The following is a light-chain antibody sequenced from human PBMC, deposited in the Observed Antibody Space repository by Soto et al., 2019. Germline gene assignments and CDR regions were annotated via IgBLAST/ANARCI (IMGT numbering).Light chain of an antibody. CDR2: MAS. V-gene: IGKV1-5*03. CDR3: QQYNSYPKT. J-gene: IGKJ2*01. CDR1: QTIVTW. Sequence: DVPMTQSPSTLSASIGDTVTITCPASQTIVTWLAWYQQKPGRPPKLLIYMASILESGVPSRFSGRGSGTEFTLTISGLQPDDLGTYYCQQYNSYPKTFGEGTKLDI.